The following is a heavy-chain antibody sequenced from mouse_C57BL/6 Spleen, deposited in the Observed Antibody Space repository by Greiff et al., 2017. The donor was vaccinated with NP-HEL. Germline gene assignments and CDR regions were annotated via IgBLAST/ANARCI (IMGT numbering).Heavy chain of an antibody. CDR3: ARSFPLSFDY. Sequence: VQLQQSGPELVKPGASVKISCKASGYTFTDYYMNWVKQSHGKSLEWIGDINPNNGGTSYNQKFKGKATLTVDKSSSTAYMELRSLTSEDSAVYYCARSFPLSFDYWGQGTTLTVSS. CDR2: INPNNGGT. V-gene: IGHV1-26*01. CDR1: GYTFTDYY. D-gene: IGHD6-1*01. J-gene: IGHJ2*01.